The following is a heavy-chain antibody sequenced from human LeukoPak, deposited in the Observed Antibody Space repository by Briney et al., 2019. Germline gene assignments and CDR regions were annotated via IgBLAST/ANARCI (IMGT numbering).Heavy chain of an antibody. Sequence: SETLSLTCAVYGGSFSGYYWSWIRQPPGKGLEWIGEINHSGSTNHNPSLKSRVTISVDTSKNQFSLKLSSVTAADTAVYYCARGVRYCSSTSCYEFDYWGQGTLVTVSS. D-gene: IGHD2-2*01. CDR1: GGSFSGYY. CDR3: ARGVRYCSSTSCYEFDY. CDR2: INHSGST. J-gene: IGHJ4*02. V-gene: IGHV4-34*01.